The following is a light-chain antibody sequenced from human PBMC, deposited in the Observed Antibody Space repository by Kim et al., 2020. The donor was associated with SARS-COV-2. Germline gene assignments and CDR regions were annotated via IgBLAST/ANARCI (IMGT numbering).Light chain of an antibody. CDR1: QSINTN. V-gene: IGKV3-15*01. Sequence: SPGERATLSCRASQSINTNLVWYQQKPGQAPRVLIYRASTRATGIPDRFSGSGSGTEFTLTISSLQSEDFALYYCQHYNDWPPMYSFGQGTKLEI. J-gene: IGKJ2*01. CDR2: RAS. CDR3: QHYNDWPPMYS.